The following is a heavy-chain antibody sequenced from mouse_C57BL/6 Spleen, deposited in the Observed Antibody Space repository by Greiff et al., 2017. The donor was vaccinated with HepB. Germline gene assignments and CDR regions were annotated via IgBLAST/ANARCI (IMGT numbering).Heavy chain of an antibody. D-gene: IGHD1-1*01. CDR3: ASPYGSSSNWYFDV. Sequence: LVESGAELVKPGASVKISCKASGYAFSSYWMNWVKQRPGKGLEWIGQIYPGDGDTNYNGKFKGKATLTADKSSSTAYMQLSSLTSEDSAVYFCASPYGSSSNWYFDVWGTGTTVTVSS. J-gene: IGHJ1*03. CDR2: IYPGDGDT. V-gene: IGHV1-80*01. CDR1: GYAFSSYW.